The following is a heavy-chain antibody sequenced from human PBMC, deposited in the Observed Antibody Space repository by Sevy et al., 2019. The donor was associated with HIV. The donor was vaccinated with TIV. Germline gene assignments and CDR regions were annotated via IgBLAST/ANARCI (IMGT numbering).Heavy chain of an antibody. CDR1: GYLFISFV. V-gene: IGHV1-3*01. Sequence: ASLKVSCKASGYLFISFVMHWVRQAPGQGLEWVGWINVGNGNTKYSQKFQDRVTITRDASTSTTYMELTSLTSEDTAIYYCTREAKQQLSQYFFDFWVQGTLVTVSS. CDR3: TREAKQQLSQYFFDF. CDR2: INVGNGNT. D-gene: IGHD6-13*01. J-gene: IGHJ4*02.